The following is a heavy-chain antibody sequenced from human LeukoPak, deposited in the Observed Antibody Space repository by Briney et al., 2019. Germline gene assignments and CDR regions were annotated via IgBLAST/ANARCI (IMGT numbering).Heavy chain of an antibody. CDR3: ATRLPYYYDSSGYRYNYFDY. CDR2: ISAYNGNT. Sequence: ASVKVSCKASGYTFTSYGISWVRQAPGQGLEWMGWISAYNGNTNYAQKLQGRVTMTEDTSTDTAYMELSSLRSEDTAVYYCATRLPYYYDSSGYRYNYFDYWGQGNLVTVSS. CDR1: GYTFTSYG. D-gene: IGHD3-22*01. J-gene: IGHJ4*02. V-gene: IGHV1-18*01.